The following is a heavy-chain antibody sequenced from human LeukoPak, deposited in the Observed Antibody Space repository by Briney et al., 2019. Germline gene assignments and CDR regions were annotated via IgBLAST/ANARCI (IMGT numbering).Heavy chain of an antibody. CDR1: GGTFSSYA. CDR3: ARYGGNSNYFDY. Sequence: ASVTVSFKASGGTFSSYAISWVRQAPGQGLEWMGGIIPIFGTANYAQKFQGRVTITADESTSTAHMELSSLRSEDTAVYYCARYGGNSNYFDYWGQGTLVTVSS. D-gene: IGHD4-23*01. V-gene: IGHV1-69*13. J-gene: IGHJ4*02. CDR2: IIPIFGTA.